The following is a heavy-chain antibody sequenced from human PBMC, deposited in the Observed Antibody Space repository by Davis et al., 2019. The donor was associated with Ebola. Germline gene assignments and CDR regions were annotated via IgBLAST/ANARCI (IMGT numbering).Heavy chain of an antibody. CDR3: ARGAQQPGAADY. Sequence: AASVKVSCKASGYTFTSYDINWVRQATGQGLEWMGWMNPNSGNTGYAQKFQGRVTMTRNTSISTAYMELSSLRSEDTAVYYCARGAQQPGAADYWGQGTLVTVSS. V-gene: IGHV1-8*01. CDR1: GYTFTSYD. CDR2: MNPNSGNT. J-gene: IGHJ4*02. D-gene: IGHD6-13*01.